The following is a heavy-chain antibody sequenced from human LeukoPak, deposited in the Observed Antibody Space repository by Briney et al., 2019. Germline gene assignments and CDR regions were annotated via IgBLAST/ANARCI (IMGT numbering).Heavy chain of an antibody. D-gene: IGHD3-10*02. CDR3: TRGMLRQPPDY. V-gene: IGHV3-30-3*01. Sequence: PGGSLRLSCAASGFTLNSYSMHWVRQAPGEGREWVTAISDDETYKFYADSVKGRFTISRDNSKNTLYMQMNSLRVDDTAIYHCTRGMLRQPPDYWGQGMLVTVSS. CDR1: GFTLNSYS. CDR2: ISDDETYK. J-gene: IGHJ4*02.